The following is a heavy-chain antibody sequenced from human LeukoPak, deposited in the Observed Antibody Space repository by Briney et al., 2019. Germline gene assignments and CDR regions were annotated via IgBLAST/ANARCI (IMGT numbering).Heavy chain of an antibody. CDR1: GFTFSSYS. V-gene: IGHV3-21*01. CDR3: ARDMTTATTCYLQH. CDR2: ISSGRSYI. J-gene: IGHJ1*01. D-gene: IGHD4-17*01. Sequence: GSLRLSCAASGFTFSSYSMNWVRQAPGKGLEWVSSISSGRSYIYYADSVKGRFTISRDNAKNSLYLQMNSLRAEDTAVYYCARDMTTATTCYLQHWGQGTLVTVSS.